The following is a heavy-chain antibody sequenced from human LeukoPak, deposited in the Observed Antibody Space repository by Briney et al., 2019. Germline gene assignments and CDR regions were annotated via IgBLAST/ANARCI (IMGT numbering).Heavy chain of an antibody. CDR1: GGTFSSYT. J-gene: IGHJ4*02. V-gene: IGHV1-69*02. Sequence: SVKVSRKASGGTFSSYTISWVRQAPGQGLEWMGRIIPILGIANYAQKFQGRVTITADKSTSTAYMELSSLRSEDTAVYYCATLPSSYCGGDCYPRVWGQGTLVTVSS. CDR3: ATLPSSYCGGDCYPRV. D-gene: IGHD2-21*02. CDR2: IIPILGIA.